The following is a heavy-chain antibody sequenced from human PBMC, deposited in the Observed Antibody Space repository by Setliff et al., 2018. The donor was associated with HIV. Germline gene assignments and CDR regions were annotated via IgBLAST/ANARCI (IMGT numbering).Heavy chain of an antibody. CDR2: ISGDGRST. V-gene: IGHV3-74*01. D-gene: IGHD3-3*01. CDR3: ARVGDYDFWSGYHYYMDV. Sequence: GSLRLSCAASGFTFSSYWMHWVRQAPGKGLVWVSRISGDGRSTNYADSVKGRFTISRDTAKDTLYLQMNRLRAEDTAVYYCARVGDYDFWSGYHYYMDVWGKGTTVTVSS. J-gene: IGHJ6*03. CDR1: GFTFSSYW.